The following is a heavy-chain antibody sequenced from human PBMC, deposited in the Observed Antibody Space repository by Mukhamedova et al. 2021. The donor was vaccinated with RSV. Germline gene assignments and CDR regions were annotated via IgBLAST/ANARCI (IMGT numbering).Heavy chain of an antibody. V-gene: IGHV3-49*02. D-gene: IGHD6-6*01. J-gene: IGHJ4*02. Sequence: EYAASVKGRFTISRDDSKSIAYLQMNSPKSEDTAVYYCARDRFSSSSPDYWGQGTLVSVSS. CDR3: ARDRFSSSSPDY.